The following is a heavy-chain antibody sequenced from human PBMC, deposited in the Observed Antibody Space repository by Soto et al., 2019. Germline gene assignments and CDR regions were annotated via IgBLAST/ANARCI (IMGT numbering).Heavy chain of an antibody. Sequence: QVQLVESGGDVVQPGRSLRLSCAASGFTFSSYVMHWVRQAPGKGLEWVAVISYDGSNKYYADSVKGRFTISRDNSKNTLYLQMNSLRGEDTAVYYCAREYCTNGVCSYYYYGMDVW. CDR3: AREYCTNGVCSYYYYGMDV. CDR2: ISYDGSNK. D-gene: IGHD2-8*01. CDR1: GFTFSSYV. V-gene: IGHV3-30-3*01. J-gene: IGHJ6*01.